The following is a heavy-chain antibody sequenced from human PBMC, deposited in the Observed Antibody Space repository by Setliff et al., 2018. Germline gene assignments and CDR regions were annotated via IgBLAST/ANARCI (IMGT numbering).Heavy chain of an antibody. D-gene: IGHD1-7*01. CDR1: GFTFTDYA. Sequence: GGSLRLSCVASGFTFTDYAMSWVRQALGKGLEWVSTIYRGDRSTFYADSVQGRFIIFRDGSKNTLYLQMDSLRGEDTAVYYCAKPRLELRWGFEYWGQGTPVTVSS. CDR3: AKPRLELRWGFEY. CDR2: IYRGDRST. V-gene: IGHV3-23*03. J-gene: IGHJ4*02.